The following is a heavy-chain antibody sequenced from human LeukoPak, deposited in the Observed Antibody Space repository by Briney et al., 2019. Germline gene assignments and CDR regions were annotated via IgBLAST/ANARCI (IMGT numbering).Heavy chain of an antibody. J-gene: IGHJ4*02. CDR1: GGSISSYY. CDR2: IYYSGST. Sequence: PSETLSLTCTVSGGSISSYYWSWIRQPPGKRLEWIGHIYYSGSTNYNPSLKSRVTISVDTSRNQFSLKLSSVTAADTAVYYCARATGDVLSLWGLGTLVTVSS. D-gene: IGHD7-27*01. CDR3: ARATGDVLSL. V-gene: IGHV4-59*01.